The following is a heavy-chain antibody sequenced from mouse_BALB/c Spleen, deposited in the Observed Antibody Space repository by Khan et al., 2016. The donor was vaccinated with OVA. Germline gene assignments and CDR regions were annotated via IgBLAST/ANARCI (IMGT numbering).Heavy chain of an antibody. CDR2: INPSTGYT. D-gene: IGHD1-1*01. J-gene: IGHJ2*01. CDR3: ARRGLRWDVDN. Sequence: QIQLVQSGAELAKPGASVKMSCKASGYTFINYWILWVKQRPGQGLEWLGYINPSTGYTEYNQNFKDKATLTADKSSSTAYMQLSSLTSEDSAVYYCARRGLRWDVDNWGQGTTLTVSS. CDR1: GYTFINYW. V-gene: IGHV1-7*01.